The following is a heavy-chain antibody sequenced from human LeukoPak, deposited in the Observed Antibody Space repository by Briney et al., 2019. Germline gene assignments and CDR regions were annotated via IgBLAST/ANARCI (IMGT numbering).Heavy chain of an antibody. CDR2: IYYSGST. D-gene: IGHD2-15*01. Sequence: SETLSLTCTVSGGSISSYYWSWIRQPPGKGLEWIGYIYYSGSTNYNPSLKSRVTISVDTSKNQFSLKLSSVTAADTAVYHCARVYCSGGSCRWFDPWGQGTLVTVSS. J-gene: IGHJ5*02. CDR3: ARVYCSGGSCRWFDP. CDR1: GGSISSYY. V-gene: IGHV4-59*01.